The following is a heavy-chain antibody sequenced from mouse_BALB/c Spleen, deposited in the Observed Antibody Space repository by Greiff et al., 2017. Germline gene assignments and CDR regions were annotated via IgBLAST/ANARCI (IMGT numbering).Heavy chain of an antibody. J-gene: IGHJ4*01. Sequence: EVQLVESGGGLVQPGGSRKLSCAASGFTFSSFGMHWVRQAPEKGLEWVAYISSGSSTIYYADTVKGRFTISRDNPKNTLFLQMTSLRSEDTAMYYCAIIYYDYFYAMDYWGQGTSVTVSS. D-gene: IGHD2-4*01. CDR3: AIIYYDYFYAMDY. CDR2: ISSGSSTI. CDR1: GFTFSSFG. V-gene: IGHV5-17*02.